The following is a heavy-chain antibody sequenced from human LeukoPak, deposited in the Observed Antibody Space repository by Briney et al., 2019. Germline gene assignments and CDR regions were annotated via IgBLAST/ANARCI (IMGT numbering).Heavy chain of an antibody. CDR1: GFTFSSYE. CDR3: ARDTVNGPFVTSLDL. CDR2: ISSSSRTI. J-gene: IGHJ4*02. Sequence: GGSLRLSCAGSGFTFSSYEMNWVRQAPRKGLEWVSYISSSSRTIYYADSVKGRFTSSRDNAKNSLYLQMNSLRAEDTAVYYCARDTVNGPFVTSLDLWGQGALVTVSS. D-gene: IGHD2-8*01. V-gene: IGHV3-48*03.